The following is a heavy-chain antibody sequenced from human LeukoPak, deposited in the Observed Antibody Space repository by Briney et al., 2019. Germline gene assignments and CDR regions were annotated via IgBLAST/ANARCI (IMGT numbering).Heavy chain of an antibody. J-gene: IGHJ4*02. CDR2: ISSSSSYI. Sequence: GGSLRLSCAASGFTFSSYSMNWVRQAPGKGLEWVSSISSSSSYIYYADSVKGRFTISRDNAKNSLYLQMNSLRAEDTAVYYCARSGGLNLGHYFDYWGQGTLVTVSS. CDR1: GFTFSSYS. D-gene: IGHD3-16*01. V-gene: IGHV3-21*01. CDR3: ARSGGLNLGHYFDY.